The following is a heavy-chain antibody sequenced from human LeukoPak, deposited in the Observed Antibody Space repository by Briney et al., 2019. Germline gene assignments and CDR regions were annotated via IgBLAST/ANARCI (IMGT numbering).Heavy chain of an antibody. CDR1: GYTFTSYD. CDR2: IIPILGIA. J-gene: IGHJ6*03. D-gene: IGHD6-25*01. V-gene: IGHV1-69*04. Sequence: SVKVSCKASGYTFTSYDINWVRQATGQGLEWMGRIIPILGIANYAQKFQGRVTITADKSTSTAYMELSSLRSEDTAVYYCARGRLAYYMDVWGKGTTVTVSS. CDR3: ARGRLAYYMDV.